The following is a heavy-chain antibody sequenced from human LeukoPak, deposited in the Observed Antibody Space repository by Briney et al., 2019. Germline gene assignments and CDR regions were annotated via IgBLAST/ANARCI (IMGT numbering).Heavy chain of an antibody. CDR1: GGSFSGYY. V-gene: IGHV4-34*01. J-gene: IGHJ6*03. Sequence: SETLSLTCAVYGGSFSGYYWSWIRQPPGKGLEWIGEINHSGSTNYNPSLKSRVTMSVDTSKNQFSLKLSSVTAADTAVYYCAREEGVRAYYYYYYMDVWGKGTTVTISS. CDR2: INHSGST. D-gene: IGHD3-10*01. CDR3: AREEGVRAYYYYYYMDV.